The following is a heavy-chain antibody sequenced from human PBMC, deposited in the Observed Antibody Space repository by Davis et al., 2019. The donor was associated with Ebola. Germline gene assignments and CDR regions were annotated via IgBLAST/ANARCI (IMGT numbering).Heavy chain of an antibody. V-gene: IGHV3-33*01. CDR3: ARDGGAVTPFDY. CDR1: GFSFSRYG. D-gene: IGHD4-17*01. Sequence: GESLKISCAASGFSFSRYGMHWVRQAPGKGLEWVAVLWHDGSTNYYAASVKGRFSISRDNAKNSLYLHMNSLRAGDTAVYYCARDGGAVTPFDYWGQGTQVTVSS. J-gene: IGHJ4*01. CDR2: LWHDGSTN.